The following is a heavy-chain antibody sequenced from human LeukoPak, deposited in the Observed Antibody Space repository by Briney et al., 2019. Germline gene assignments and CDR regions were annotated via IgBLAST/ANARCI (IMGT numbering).Heavy chain of an antibody. CDR1: GYTFTGYY. J-gene: IGHJ4*02. Sequence: ASVKVSCKASGYTFTGYYMRWVRQAPGQGLEWMGRINPNSGGTNYAQKFQGRVTMTRDTSISTAYMELSRLRSDDTAVYYCARGYYDSSGYYYADSDYWGQGTLVTVSS. CDR2: INPNSGGT. CDR3: ARGYYDSSGYYYADSDY. V-gene: IGHV1-2*06. D-gene: IGHD3-22*01.